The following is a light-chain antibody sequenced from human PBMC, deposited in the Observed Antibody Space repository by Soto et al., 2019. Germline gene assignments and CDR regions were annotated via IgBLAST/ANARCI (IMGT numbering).Light chain of an antibody. Sequence: EIVMTQSPATMSVSPGQMSTLSCRASQSVSRKLAWYQQKPGQAPRLLVYDASTRATVIPARFSGSGSATEFTLTISSLQSEDFAVYYCQQYNDWHPITFGHGTRLEIK. CDR2: DAS. CDR3: QQYNDWHPIT. J-gene: IGKJ5*01. V-gene: IGKV3-15*01. CDR1: QSVSRK.